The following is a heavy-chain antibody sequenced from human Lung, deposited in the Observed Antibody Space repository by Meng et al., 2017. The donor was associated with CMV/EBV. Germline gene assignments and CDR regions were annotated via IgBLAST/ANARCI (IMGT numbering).Heavy chain of an antibody. V-gene: IGHV3-30*04. D-gene: IGHD3-22*01. CDR2: ISYDGSNK. J-gene: IGHJ3*02. CDR3: ARDRGVVSTNSMAFDS. Sequence: GGSLRLSCAASGFTLSRYAMHWVRQAPGKGLEWVAVISYDGSNKYYGDSVKGRFTISRDNSKNTLYLQMNSLGVEDTAVFYCARDRGVVSTNSMAFDSWGQGTMVTVSS. CDR1: GFTLSRYA.